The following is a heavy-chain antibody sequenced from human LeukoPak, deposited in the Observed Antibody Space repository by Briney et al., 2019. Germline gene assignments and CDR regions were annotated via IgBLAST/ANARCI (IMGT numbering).Heavy chain of an antibody. V-gene: IGHV4-4*02. CDR2: VHHSGGT. CDR3: ARGEEYGSGTVHFDY. J-gene: IGHJ4*02. D-gene: IGHD3-10*01. CDR1: GGSISSSNW. Sequence: SGTLSLTCAVSGGSISSSNWWSWVRQPPGKGLEWIGEVHHSGGTNYNPSLKSRVTISADRSNNRFSLSLNSVTAADTAVFYCARGEEYGSGTVHFDYWGQGILVTLSS.